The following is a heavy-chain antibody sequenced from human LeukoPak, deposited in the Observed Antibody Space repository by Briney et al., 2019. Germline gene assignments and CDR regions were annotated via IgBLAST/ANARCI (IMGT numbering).Heavy chain of an antibody. V-gene: IGHV1-46*01. J-gene: IGHJ6*03. D-gene: IGHD1-26*01. CDR3: AREKRGGLSGSLGGFFASYYTYYYMDV. Sequence: PMASVKVSCKASGYTFTMFYIHWVRQAPGQGLEWMGMINPNDGATTFAQRFQGRVSMTRDMSTTTVYMDLRSLRSEDTAVYFCAREKRGGLSGSLGGFFASYYTYYYMDVWGRGTTVTVSS. CDR1: GYTFTMFY. CDR2: INPNDGAT.